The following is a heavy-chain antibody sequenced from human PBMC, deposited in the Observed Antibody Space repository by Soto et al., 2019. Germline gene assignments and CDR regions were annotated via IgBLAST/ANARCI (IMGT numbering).Heavy chain of an antibody. V-gene: IGHV3-21*01. J-gene: IGHJ4*02. D-gene: IGHD3-10*01. CDR1: GFTFSSYS. Sequence: EVQLVESGGGLVKPGGSLRLSCAASGFTFSSYSMNWVRQAPGKGLEWVSSISSSSSYIHYADSVKGRFTISRDNANKSLYLKMNSLRAEDTAVYYCARDNTMGTGYFDYWCQGTLVTVSS. CDR3: ARDNTMGTGYFDY. CDR2: ISSSSSYI.